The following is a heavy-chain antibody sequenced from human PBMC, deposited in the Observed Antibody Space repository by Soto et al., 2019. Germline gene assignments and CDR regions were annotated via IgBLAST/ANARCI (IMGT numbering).Heavy chain of an antibody. CDR2: IYYSGST. CDR3: ARAPRYYGSGSSVYYYGMDV. J-gene: IGHJ6*02. CDR1: GGSISSGDYY. Sequence: PSETLSLTCTVSGGSISSGDYYWSWIRQPPGKGLEWIGYIYYSGSTYYNPSLKSRVTISVDTSRNQFSLKLSSVTAADTAVYYCARAPRYYGSGSSVYYYGMDVWGQGTTVTVSS. V-gene: IGHV4-30-4*01. D-gene: IGHD3-10*01.